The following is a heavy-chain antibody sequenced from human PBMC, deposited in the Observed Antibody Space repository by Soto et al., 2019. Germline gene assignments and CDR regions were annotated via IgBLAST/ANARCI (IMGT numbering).Heavy chain of an antibody. CDR2: INHSGST. Sequence: QVQLQQWGAGLLKPSETLPLTCAVYGGSFSGYYWSWIRQPPGKGLEWIGEINHSGSTNYNPSLKSRVTISVDTSKNQFSLKLSSVTAADTAVYYCASGGHTVTPKDWGQGTLVTVSS. CDR3: ASGGHTVTPKD. D-gene: IGHD4-4*01. CDR1: GGSFSGYY. J-gene: IGHJ4*02. V-gene: IGHV4-34*01.